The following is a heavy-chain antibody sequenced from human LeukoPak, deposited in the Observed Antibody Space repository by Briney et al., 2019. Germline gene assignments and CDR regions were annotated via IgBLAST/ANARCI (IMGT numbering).Heavy chain of an antibody. CDR3: ARAGIVGAATESPFDN. J-gene: IGHJ4*02. V-gene: IGHV3-33*01. D-gene: IGHD1-26*01. CDR2: IWYDGSNK. Sequence: QPGGSLRLSCAASGFTFSSYGMHWVRQAPGKGLEWVAVIWYDGSNKYYADSVKGRFTISRDNSKNTLYLQMNSLRAEDTAVYYCARAGIVGAATESPFDNWGQGTLVTVSS. CDR1: GFTFSSYG.